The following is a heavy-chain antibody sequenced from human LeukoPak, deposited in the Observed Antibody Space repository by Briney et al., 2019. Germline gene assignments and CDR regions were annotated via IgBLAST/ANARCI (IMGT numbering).Heavy chain of an antibody. CDR3: ARQYCSSTSCLDDFDY. Sequence: SETLSLTCAVSGYSISSGYYWGWIRQPPGKGLEWIGSIYHSGSTYYNPSLKSRVTISVDTSKNQFFLKLSSVTAADTAVYYCARQYCSSTSCLDDFDYWGQGTLVTVSS. CDR1: GYSISSGYY. CDR2: IYHSGST. J-gene: IGHJ4*02. V-gene: IGHV4-38-2*01. D-gene: IGHD2-2*01.